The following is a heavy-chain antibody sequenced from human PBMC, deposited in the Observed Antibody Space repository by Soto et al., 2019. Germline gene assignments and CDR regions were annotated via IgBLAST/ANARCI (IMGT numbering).Heavy chain of an antibody. J-gene: IGHJ4*02. CDR3: ARWLGYCSSTSCYNGISAARSFDY. Sequence: QVQLQESGPGLVKPSGTLSLTCAVSGGSISSSNWWSWVRQPPGKGLEWIGEIYHSGSTNYNPSLKSRVTISVNKSKIKFSLNLSSLTAADTAVYYCARWLGYCSSTSCYNGISAARSFDYWGQGTLVTVSS. V-gene: IGHV4-4*02. D-gene: IGHD2-2*02. CDR1: GGSISSSNW. CDR2: IYHSGST.